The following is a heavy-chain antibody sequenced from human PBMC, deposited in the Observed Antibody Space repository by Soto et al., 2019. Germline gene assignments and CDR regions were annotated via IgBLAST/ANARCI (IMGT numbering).Heavy chain of an antibody. Sequence: QLQLQESGPGLVKPSETLSLTCTVSGGSISSSSYYWGWIRQPPGKGLEWIGSIYYSGSTYYNPSLKSRVTKSADTSKSQSPLELGSVTAADTAVYYCARLSPGVRYDYWGQGTLVTVSS. D-gene: IGHD3-10*01. CDR3: ARLSPGVRYDY. V-gene: IGHV4-39*01. CDR2: IYYSGST. J-gene: IGHJ4*02. CDR1: GGSISSSSYY.